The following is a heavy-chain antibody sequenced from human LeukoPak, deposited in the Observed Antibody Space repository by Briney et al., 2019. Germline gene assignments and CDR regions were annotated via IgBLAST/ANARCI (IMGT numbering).Heavy chain of an antibody. J-gene: IGHJ4*02. CDR3: ARWGTYNYDSSGYSYYFDY. Sequence: GGSLRLSCALSGLTFSSYRMHWVRQGPGKGLVWVSRINHDGSSTTYADSVKGRFTISRDNAKNTLYLQMNSLRAEDTAVHYCARWGTYNYDSSGYSYYFDYWGQGTLVTVSS. D-gene: IGHD3-22*01. CDR1: GLTFSSYR. CDR2: INHDGSST. V-gene: IGHV3-74*01.